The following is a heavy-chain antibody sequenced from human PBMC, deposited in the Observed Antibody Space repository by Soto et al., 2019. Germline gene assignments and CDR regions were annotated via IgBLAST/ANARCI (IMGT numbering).Heavy chain of an antibody. J-gene: IGHJ6*02. CDR2: INPSGGST. Sequence: ASVKVSCKASGYTFTSYYMHWVRQAPGQGLEWMGIINPSGGSTSYAQKFQGRVTITADESTSTAYMELSSLRSEDTAVYYCARDLRELGYCSGGSCYSWYYYGMDVWGQGTTVTVSS. CDR1: GYTFTSYY. V-gene: IGHV1-46*01. D-gene: IGHD2-15*01. CDR3: ARDLRELGYCSGGSCYSWYYYGMDV.